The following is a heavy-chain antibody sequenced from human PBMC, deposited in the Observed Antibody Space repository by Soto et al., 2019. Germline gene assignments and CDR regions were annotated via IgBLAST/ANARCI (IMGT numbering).Heavy chain of an antibody. Sequence: GGSLRLSCAASGFTFSNHWMNWVRQVPGRGMEWVAKIKEDGSSTYFADSVRGRFIISRDNAKNTLYLEMNTLRADDSGLYYCARGPRVSSTGTGAHWGRGTLVTVSS. J-gene: IGHJ4*02. CDR2: IKEDGSST. V-gene: IGHV3-7*01. CDR1: GFTFSNHW. D-gene: IGHD1-1*01. CDR3: ARGPRVSSTGTGAH.